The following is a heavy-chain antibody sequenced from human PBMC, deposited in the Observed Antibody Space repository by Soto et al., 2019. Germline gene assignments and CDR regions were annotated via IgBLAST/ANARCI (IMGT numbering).Heavy chain of an antibody. V-gene: IGHV1-69*06. Sequence: SVKVSCKASGGTFSSYAISWVRQAPGQGLEWMGGIIPIFGTANYAQKFQGRVTITADKSTSTAYMELSSLRSEDTAVYYCARVGRDGYNGPFDSWGQGTQVTVSS. J-gene: IGHJ4*02. CDR2: IIPIFGTA. CDR1: GGTFSSYA. CDR3: ARVGRDGYNGPFDS. D-gene: IGHD5-12*01.